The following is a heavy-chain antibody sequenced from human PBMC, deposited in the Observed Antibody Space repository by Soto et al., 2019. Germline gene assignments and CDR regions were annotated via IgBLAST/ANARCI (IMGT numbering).Heavy chain of an antibody. V-gene: IGHV4-59*01. CDR1: GGSISSYY. CDR2: IYYSGST. CDR3: ARDRSYDSSGYYYRTTRVYNWFDP. J-gene: IGHJ5*02. D-gene: IGHD3-22*01. Sequence: QVQLQESGPGLVKPSETLSLTCTVSGGSISSYYWSWIRQPPGKGLEWIGYIYYSGSTNYNPSLKGLVTLSVDTSKSQFSLKLSSVTAADTAVYYCARDRSYDSSGYYYRTTRVYNWFDPWGQGTLVTVSS.